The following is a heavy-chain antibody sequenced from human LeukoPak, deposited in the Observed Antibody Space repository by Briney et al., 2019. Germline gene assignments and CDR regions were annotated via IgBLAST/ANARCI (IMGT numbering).Heavy chain of an antibody. Sequence: SVKVSCKASGGTFSSYAISWVRQAPGQGLEWMGRIIPILGIANYAQKFQGRVTITADKSTSTAYMELSSLRSEDTAVYYCARDPPSRRAAVAARNVDYWGQGTLVTVSS. CDR2: IIPILGIA. V-gene: IGHV1-69*04. D-gene: IGHD6-19*01. CDR3: ARDPPSRRAAVAARNVDY. CDR1: GGTFSSYA. J-gene: IGHJ4*02.